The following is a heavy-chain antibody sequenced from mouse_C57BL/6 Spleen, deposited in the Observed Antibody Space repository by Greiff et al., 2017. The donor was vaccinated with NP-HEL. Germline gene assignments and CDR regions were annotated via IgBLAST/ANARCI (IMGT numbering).Heavy chain of an antibody. V-gene: IGHV1-63*01. CDR3: ARGGYGSSMDY. Sequence: VQLQQSGAELVRPGTSVKMSCKASGYTFTNYWIGWAKQRPGHGLEWIGDIYPGGGYTNYNEKFKGKATLTADKSSSTAYMQFSSLTSEDSAIYYCARGGYGSSMDYWGQGTSVTVSS. CDR1: GYTFTNYW. J-gene: IGHJ4*01. CDR2: IYPGGGYT. D-gene: IGHD2-2*01.